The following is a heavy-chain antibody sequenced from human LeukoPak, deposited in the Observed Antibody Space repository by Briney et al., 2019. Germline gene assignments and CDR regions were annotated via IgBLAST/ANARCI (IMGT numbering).Heavy chain of an antibody. V-gene: IGHV4-39*07. Sequence: ASETLSLTCTVPGGSISSSNYYWVWIRQPPSKGLEWIGSLYYSGSIFYNPSLKSRVTISINTSKNQFSLKVSSVTAADTAVYYCARTRVPGSYSPKGPFDYWGQGTLVTVSS. CDR1: GGSISSSNYY. CDR2: LYYSGSI. D-gene: IGHD1-26*01. J-gene: IGHJ4*02. CDR3: ARTRVPGSYSPKGPFDY.